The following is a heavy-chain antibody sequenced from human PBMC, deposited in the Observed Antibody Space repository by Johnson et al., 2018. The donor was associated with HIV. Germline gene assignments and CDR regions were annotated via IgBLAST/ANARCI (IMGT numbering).Heavy chain of an antibody. J-gene: IGHJ3*02. CDR1: GFTFDDYA. V-gene: IGHV3-23*04. Sequence: VQLVESGGGLVQPGRSLRLSCAASGFTFDDYAMHWVRQAPGKGLEWVSAISGSVGSTYYADSVKGRFTISRDNSKNTLYLQMNSLRAEDTAVYYCAKEGNYETASDAFDIWGQGTMVTVSS. CDR2: ISGSVGST. D-gene: IGHD4-11*01. CDR3: AKEGNYETASDAFDI.